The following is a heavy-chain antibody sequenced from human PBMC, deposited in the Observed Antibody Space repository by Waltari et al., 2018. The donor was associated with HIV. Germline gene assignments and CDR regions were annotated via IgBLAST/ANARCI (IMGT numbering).Heavy chain of an antibody. CDR2: INTKTGNP. V-gene: IGHV7-4-1*02. CDR1: GYTLTNYA. J-gene: IGHJ4*02. D-gene: IGHD3-10*01. CDR3: ARGPGRSLDY. Sequence: QVQLEQSGSELKKPGASVKVSCKASGYTLTNYAMNWVRQAPGQGLEWVGWINTKTGNPTYAQGFTGRFVFSLDTSVSTAYRQISSLKPEDTAVYFCARGPGRSLDYWGQGTLVTVSS.